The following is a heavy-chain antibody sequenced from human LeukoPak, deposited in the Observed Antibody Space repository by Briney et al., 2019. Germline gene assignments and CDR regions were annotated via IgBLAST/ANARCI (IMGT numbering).Heavy chain of an antibody. CDR1: GFTFSSYG. CDR3: AKDRLSSLGYSGYDSDY. Sequence: PGGSLRLSCAASGFTFSSYGMSWVRQAPGKGLEWVSTISGSGGTTYYADSVKGRFTISRDNSKNTLYLHMNSLRAEGTALYYCAKDRLSSLGYSGYDSDYWGLGTLVTVSS. D-gene: IGHD5-12*01. J-gene: IGHJ4*02. V-gene: IGHV3-23*01. CDR2: ISGSGGTT.